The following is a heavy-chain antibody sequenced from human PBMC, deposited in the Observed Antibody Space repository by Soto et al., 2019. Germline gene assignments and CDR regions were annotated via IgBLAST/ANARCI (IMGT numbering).Heavy chain of an antibody. Sequence: GGSLRLSXAASGFTFSDYYMSWIRQAPGKGLEWVSYISSSSSYTNYADSVKGRFTISRDNAKNSLYLQMNSLRAEDTAVYYCATFRYDSSGYYGYDAFDIWGQGTMVTVSS. V-gene: IGHV3-11*06. J-gene: IGHJ3*02. CDR1: GFTFSDYY. D-gene: IGHD3-22*01. CDR2: ISSSSSYT. CDR3: ATFRYDSSGYYGYDAFDI.